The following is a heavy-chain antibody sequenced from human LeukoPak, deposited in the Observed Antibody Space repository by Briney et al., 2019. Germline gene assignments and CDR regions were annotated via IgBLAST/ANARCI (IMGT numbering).Heavy chain of an antibody. CDR1: GGSISSSSYY. Sequence: SETLSLTCTVSGGSISSSSYYWGWIRQPPGKGLEWIGYIHYSGSTYYNPSLKSRVTISVDTSKNQFSLKLSSVTAADTAVYYCARHGIFYDTSGYTNWFDPWGQGTLVTVSS. CDR2: IHYSGST. V-gene: IGHV4-39*07. D-gene: IGHD3-22*01. CDR3: ARHGIFYDTSGYTNWFDP. J-gene: IGHJ5*02.